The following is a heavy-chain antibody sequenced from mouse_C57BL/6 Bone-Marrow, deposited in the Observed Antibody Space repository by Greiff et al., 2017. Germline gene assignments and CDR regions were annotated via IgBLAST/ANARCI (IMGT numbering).Heavy chain of an antibody. CDR3: AITTGGLGFAY. J-gene: IGHJ3*01. D-gene: IGHD1-1*01. Sequence: VQLQQSGPGLVAPSQSLSITCTVSGFSLTSYGVDWVRQSPGKGLEWLGVIWGVGSTNYNSALKSRLSISKDNSKSQVFLKMNSLQTDDTAMYYCAITTGGLGFAYWGQGTLVTVSA. CDR1: GFSLTSYG. V-gene: IGHV2-6*01. CDR2: IWGVGST.